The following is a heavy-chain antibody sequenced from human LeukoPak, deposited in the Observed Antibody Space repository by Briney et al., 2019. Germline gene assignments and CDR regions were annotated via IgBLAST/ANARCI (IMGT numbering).Heavy chain of an antibody. CDR1: GGSISSGGYS. V-gene: IGHV4-30-2*01. D-gene: IGHD3-10*01. CDR3: ARESGHYYGSGSYYNYNWFDP. J-gene: IGHJ5*02. CDR2: IYHSGST. Sequence: KPSPTLSLTGAVFGGSISSGGYSWSWIRQPPGKGLEWIGYIYHSGSTYYNPSLKSRVTISVDRSKNQFSLKLSSVTAADTAVYYCARESGHYYGSGSYYNYNWFDPWGQGTLVTVSS.